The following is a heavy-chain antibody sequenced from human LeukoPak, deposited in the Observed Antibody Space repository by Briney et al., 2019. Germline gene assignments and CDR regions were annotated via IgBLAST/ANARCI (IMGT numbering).Heavy chain of an antibody. Sequence: SETLSLTCTVSGGSISSSSYYWGWIRQPPGRGLEWIGSIYYSGSTYYNPSLKSRVTISVDTSKNQFSLKLSSVTAADTAVYYCARDREMGYDGSGFDYWGQGTLVTVSS. CDR3: ARDREMGYDGSGFDY. J-gene: IGHJ4*02. CDR2: IYYSGST. V-gene: IGHV4-39*02. D-gene: IGHD3-22*01. CDR1: GGSISSSSYY.